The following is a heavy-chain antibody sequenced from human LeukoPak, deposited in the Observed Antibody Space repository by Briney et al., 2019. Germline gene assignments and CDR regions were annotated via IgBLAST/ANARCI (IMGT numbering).Heavy chain of an antibody. CDR1: GDSISSSNSY. V-gene: IGHV4-39*07. CDR3: ARWGYSSGWYGPNWYFDL. Sequence: SETLSLTCTVSGDSISSSNSYWGWIRQPPGKGLEWIGSIYYSGSTYYNPSLKSRVTISVDTSKNQFSLKLSSVTAADTAVYYCARWGYSSGWYGPNWYFDLWGRGTLVTVSS. D-gene: IGHD6-19*01. J-gene: IGHJ2*01. CDR2: IYYSGST.